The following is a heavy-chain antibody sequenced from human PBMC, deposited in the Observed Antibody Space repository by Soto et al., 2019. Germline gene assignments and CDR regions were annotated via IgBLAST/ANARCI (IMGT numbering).Heavy chain of an antibody. Sequence: SETLSLTCTVSGGSISSDDYYWSWIRQAPGRGLEWIGYIHSSGSIYYNPSLKSRATMSIDTAGNQFSLKVSSVTVADTAVYYCARDLDGLHDDTSGPFPRPGWGQGTLVHRLL. CDR3: ARDLDGLHDDTSGPFPRPG. D-gene: IGHD3-22*01. CDR2: IHSSGSI. V-gene: IGHV4-30-4*01. J-gene: IGHJ1*01. CDR1: GGSISSDDYY.